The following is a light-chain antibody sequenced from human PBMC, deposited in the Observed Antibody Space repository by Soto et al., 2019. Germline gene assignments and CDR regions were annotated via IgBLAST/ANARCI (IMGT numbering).Light chain of an antibody. J-gene: IGLJ2*01. CDR3: QSYDGISVL. V-gene: IGLV6-57*04. Sequence: NFMLTQPHSVSESPGKTVTISCTRSSGSIASNHVQWYQQRPGSAPTTVIFKDNQRPSGVPDRFSGSIDSSSNSASLTISGLKTEDEADYYCQSYDGISVLFGGSTQLTVL. CDR2: KDN. CDR1: SGSIASNH.